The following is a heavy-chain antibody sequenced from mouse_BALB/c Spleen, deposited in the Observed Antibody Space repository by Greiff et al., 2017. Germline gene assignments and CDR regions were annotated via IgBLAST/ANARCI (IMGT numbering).Heavy chain of an antibody. V-gene: IGHV5-6-5*01. CDR2: ISSGGST. D-gene: IGHD1-1*01. Sequence: DVKLVESGGGLVKPGGSLKLSCAASGFTFSSYAMSWVRQTPEKRLEWVASISSGGSTYYPDSVKGRFTISRDNARNILYLPMSSLRSEDTAMYYCARGGSIYYYAMDYWGQGTSVTVSS. J-gene: IGHJ4*01. CDR1: GFTFSSYA. CDR3: ARGGSIYYYAMDY.